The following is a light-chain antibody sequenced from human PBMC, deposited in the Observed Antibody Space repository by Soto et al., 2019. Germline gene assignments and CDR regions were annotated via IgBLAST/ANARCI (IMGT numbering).Light chain of an antibody. CDR3: QQYVSSPLT. CDR2: GAS. J-gene: IGKJ4*01. Sequence: EIVLTQSPGTLSLSPGEGATLSCRASQSVINNYLAWYQQKPGQAPRLVISGASSRATAIPDRFSGSGSDTDFTLTISRLEPEDFAVYYCQQYVSSPLTFGGGTKVEIK. CDR1: QSVINNY. V-gene: IGKV3-20*01.